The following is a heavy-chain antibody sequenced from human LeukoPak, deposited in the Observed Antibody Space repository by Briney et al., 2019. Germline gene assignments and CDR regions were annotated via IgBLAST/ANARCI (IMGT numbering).Heavy chain of an antibody. CDR3: ASSVIVVVPAADDAFDI. D-gene: IGHD2-2*01. J-gene: IGHJ3*02. V-gene: IGHV3-7*01. CDR1: GFTFSRFW. CDR2: IKQDGSEK. Sequence: GGSLRLSCAASGFTFSRFWMSWVRQAPGKGLEWVASIKQDGSEKYYVDSVKGRFTISRDNAKNSLYLQMNSLRDEDTAVYYCASSVIVVVPAADDAFDIWGQGTMVTVSS.